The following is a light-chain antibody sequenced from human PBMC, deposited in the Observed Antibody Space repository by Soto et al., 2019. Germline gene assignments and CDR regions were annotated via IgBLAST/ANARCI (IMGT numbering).Light chain of an antibody. CDR3: SSFAGPVWV. CDR2: EVT. Sequence: QSVLTQPPSASGYRGQSVTISCTGTSSDIGGYDHVFWYQQHPGKAPKVMIYEVTKRPSGVPDRFSGSKAGNTASLTVFGLHAEDEADYYCSSFAGPVWVFGGGTKVTVL. CDR1: SSDIGGYDH. J-gene: IGLJ3*02. V-gene: IGLV2-8*01.